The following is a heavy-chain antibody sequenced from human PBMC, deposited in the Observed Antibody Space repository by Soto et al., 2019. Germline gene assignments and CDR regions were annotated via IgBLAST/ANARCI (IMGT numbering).Heavy chain of an antibody. CDR2: IDPSGGST. J-gene: IGHJ5*02. D-gene: IGHD3-22*01. V-gene: IGHV1-46*01. CDR3: ATKPTYYYDSSGYYYDNWFDP. CDR1: GYTFTSYY. Sequence: GASVKVSCKASGYTFTSYYVHWVRQAPGHGLEWMGIIDPSGGSTSYPEKFQGRVTMTRDTSTSTVYMELSSLRSDDTAVYYCATKPTYYYDSSGYYYDNWFDPWGQGTLVTVSS.